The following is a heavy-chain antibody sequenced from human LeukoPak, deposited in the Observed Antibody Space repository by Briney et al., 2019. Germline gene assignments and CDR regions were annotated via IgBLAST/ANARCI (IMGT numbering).Heavy chain of an antibody. V-gene: IGHV4-39*01. D-gene: IGHD6-19*01. CDR3: ARPHSSGWGDFDY. Sequence: SKTLSLTCTVSGGSISSSSYYWGWIRQPPGKGLEWIGSFYYSGITYYNPSLKSRVTISVDTSKNQFSLKLSSVTAADTAVYYCARPHSSGWGDFDYWGQGTLVTVSS. CDR2: FYYSGIT. CDR1: GGSISSSSYY. J-gene: IGHJ4*02.